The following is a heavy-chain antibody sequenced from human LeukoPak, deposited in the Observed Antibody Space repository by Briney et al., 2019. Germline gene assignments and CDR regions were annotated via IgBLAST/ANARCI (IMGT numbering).Heavy chain of an antibody. J-gene: IGHJ4*02. CDR2: IIPILGIA. CDR3: ARDIPYCGGDCYSFDY. Sequence: SVKVSCKASGGTFSSYAISWVRQAPGQGLEWMGRIIPILGIANYAQKFQGRVTITADKSTSTAYMELSSLRSGDTAVYYCARDIPYCGGDCYSFDYWGQGTLVTVSS. V-gene: IGHV1-69*04. CDR1: GGTFSSYA. D-gene: IGHD2-21*02.